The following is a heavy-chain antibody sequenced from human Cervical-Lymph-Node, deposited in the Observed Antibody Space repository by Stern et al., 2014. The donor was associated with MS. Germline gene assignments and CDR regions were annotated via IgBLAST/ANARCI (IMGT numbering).Heavy chain of an antibody. V-gene: IGHV1-46*01. D-gene: IGHD6-19*01. J-gene: IGHJ6*02. CDR3: AREVAGHRLGMMDV. CDR1: GYTFTSYY. Sequence: DQLVESGAEVKKPGASVKVSCKASGYTFTSYYMHWVRQAPGQGLEWVGIINPRGGSTSYAQKFQGRVTMTRDTSTSIVYMELSSLRSEDTAVYYCAREVAGHRLGMMDVWGQGTTVTVSS. CDR2: INPRGGST.